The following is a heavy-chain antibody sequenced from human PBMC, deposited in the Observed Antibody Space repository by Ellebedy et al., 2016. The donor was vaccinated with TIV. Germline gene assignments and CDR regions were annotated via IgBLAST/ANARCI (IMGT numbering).Heavy chain of an antibody. V-gene: IGHV5-10-1*01. D-gene: IGHD2-15*01. CDR3: ARHAGGIVVVVAATADAFDI. CDR2: IDPSDSYT. CDR1: GYSFTSYW. J-gene: IGHJ3*02. Sequence: GESLKISCKGSGYSFTSYWISWVRQMPGKGLEWMGRIDPSDSYTNYSPSFQGHVTISADKSISTAYLQWSSLKASDTAMYYCARHAGGIVVVVAATADAFDIWGQGTMVTVSS.